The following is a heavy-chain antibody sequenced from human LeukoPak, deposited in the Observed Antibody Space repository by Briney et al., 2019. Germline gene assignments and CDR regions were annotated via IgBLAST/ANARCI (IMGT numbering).Heavy chain of an antibody. J-gene: IGHJ5*02. V-gene: IGHV1-18*01. CDR1: GYTFTNYG. CDR2: ISAYTGNT. Sequence: ASVKVSYKASGYTFTNYGITWVRQAPGQGLEWMGWISAYTGNTNYAQKLQGRVTLTTDTSTSTAFMELRSLRSDDTAVYYCAREVSTSPCDPWGQGTLVTVSS. CDR3: AREVSTSPCDP. D-gene: IGHD5/OR15-5a*01.